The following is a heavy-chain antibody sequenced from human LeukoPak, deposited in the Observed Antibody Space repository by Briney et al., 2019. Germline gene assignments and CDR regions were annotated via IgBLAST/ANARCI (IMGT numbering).Heavy chain of an antibody. V-gene: IGHV3-74*01. CDR2: INSDGSST. CDR1: GFTFSSYW. D-gene: IGHD3-10*01. CDR3: ARASGSGSFILYY. Sequence: GGSLRLPCAASGFTFSSYWMHWVRQAPGKGLVWVSRINSDGSSTSYADSVKGRFTISRDNAKNTLYLQMNSLRAEDTAVYYCARASGSGSFILYYWGQGTLVTVSS. J-gene: IGHJ4*02.